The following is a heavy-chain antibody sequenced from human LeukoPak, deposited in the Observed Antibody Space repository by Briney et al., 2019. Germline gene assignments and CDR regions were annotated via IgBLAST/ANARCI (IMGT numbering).Heavy chain of an antibody. CDR2: INPSGGST. Sequence: GASVKVSCKASGYTFTSYYMHWVRQAPGQGLEWMGIINPSGGSTSYAQKFQGRVTMTEDTSTDTAYMELSSLRSEDTAVYYCATGVVVVPAAIAVLFDYWGQGTLVTVSS. CDR3: ATGVVVVPAAIAVLFDY. J-gene: IGHJ4*02. CDR1: GYTFTSYY. V-gene: IGHV1-46*01. D-gene: IGHD2-2*01.